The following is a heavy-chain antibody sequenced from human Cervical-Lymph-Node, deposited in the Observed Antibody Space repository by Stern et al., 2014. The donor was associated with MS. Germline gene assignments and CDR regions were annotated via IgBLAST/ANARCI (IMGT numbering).Heavy chain of an antibody. CDR2: INPSGGST. Sequence: QVQLVQSGAEVKKPGASVKVSCKASGYTFTSYYMHWVRQAPGQGLEWMGIINPSGGSTRYAQKFQGRVTMARDTFTSTVYMELSSLRSEDTAVYYCAREDGGCYVAYYWGQGPLVTVSS. CDR1: GYTFTSYY. CDR3: AREDGGCYVAYY. D-gene: IGHD6-19*01. V-gene: IGHV1-46*01. J-gene: IGHJ4*02.